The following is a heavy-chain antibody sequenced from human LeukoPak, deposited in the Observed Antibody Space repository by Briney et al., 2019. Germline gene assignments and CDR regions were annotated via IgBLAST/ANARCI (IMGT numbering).Heavy chain of an antibody. V-gene: IGHV1-69*06. CDR3: ARGGGYDFWSGGTMGDY. Sequence: ASVKVSCKASGGTFSSYAISWVRQAPGQGLEWMGGIIPIFGTANYAQKFQGRVTITADTSTSTAYMELRSLRSDDTAVYYCARGGGYDFWSGGTMGDYWGQGTLVTVSS. J-gene: IGHJ4*02. CDR1: GGTFSSYA. D-gene: IGHD3-3*01. CDR2: IIPIFGTA.